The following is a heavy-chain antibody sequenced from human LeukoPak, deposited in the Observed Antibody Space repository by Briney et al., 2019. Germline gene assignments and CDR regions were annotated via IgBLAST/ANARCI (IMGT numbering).Heavy chain of an antibody. CDR1: GFTFDDYA. V-gene: IGHV3-9*01. D-gene: IGHD3-10*01. CDR3: AKDLWFGDDY. CDR2: ISWNSGSI. Sequence: GGSLRLSCAASGFTFDDYAMHWVRQAPGKGLEWVSGISWNSGSIGYADSVKGRFTISRDNAKNSLYLQMSSLRAEDTALYYCAKDLWFGDDYWGQGTLVTVSS. J-gene: IGHJ4*02.